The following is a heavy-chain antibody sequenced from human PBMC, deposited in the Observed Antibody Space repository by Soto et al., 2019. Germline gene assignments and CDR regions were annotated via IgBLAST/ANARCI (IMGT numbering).Heavy chain of an antibody. V-gene: IGHV1-69*06. Sequence: SVKVSCKASGGTFSSYAISWVRQAPGQGLEWMGGIIPIFGTANYAQKFQGRVTITADKSTSTAYMELSSLRSEDTAVYYCARRYFLRYYFDYWGQGTLVTVSS. CDR2: IIPIFGTA. J-gene: IGHJ4*02. CDR3: ARRYFLRYYFDY. CDR1: GGTFSSYA. D-gene: IGHD3-9*01.